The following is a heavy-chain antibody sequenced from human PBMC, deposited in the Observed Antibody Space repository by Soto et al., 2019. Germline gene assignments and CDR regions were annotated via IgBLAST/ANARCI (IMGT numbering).Heavy chain of an antibody. D-gene: IGHD3-16*02. CDR1: GFTFSSYG. J-gene: IGHJ1*01. V-gene: IGHV3-30*18. Sequence: QVQLVESGGGVVQPGRSLRLSCAASGFTFSSYGMHWVRQAPGKGLEWVAVISYDGSNKYYADSVKGRFTISRDNSKNTLYLQMNSLRAEDTAVYYCAKGGLGSLITFGGVIVSWGQGTLVTVSS. CDR3: AKGGLGSLITFGGVIVS. CDR2: ISYDGSNK.